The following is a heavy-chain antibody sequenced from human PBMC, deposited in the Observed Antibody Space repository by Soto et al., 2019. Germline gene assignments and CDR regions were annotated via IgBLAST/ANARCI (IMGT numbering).Heavy chain of an antibody. CDR2: INPNSGGT. CDR1: GYTFTDYY. V-gene: IGHV1-2*02. J-gene: IGHJ5*02. D-gene: IGHD2-15*01. Sequence: ASVKVSCKASGYTFTDYYIHWVRQAPGQGLEWMGWINPNSGGTNYAQKFQGRVTMTRDTSISTAYMELSRLISDDTVVYYCARGDVRVVASFDPWGQGALVTVSS. CDR3: ARGDVRVVASFDP.